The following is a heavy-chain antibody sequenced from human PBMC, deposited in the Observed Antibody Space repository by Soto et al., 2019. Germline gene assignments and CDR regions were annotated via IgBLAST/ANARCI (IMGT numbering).Heavy chain of an antibody. CDR2: INPGSGNT. V-gene: IGHV1-8*02. CDR1: VYSFSSYA. Sequence: SVNVYCKASVYSFSSYALHWLRQAPRQRFEWMGWINPGSGNTGYSQKFQGRVTMTRNTSISTAYMELSSLSSEDTAVYYCARGGTPIDNWGQGTLVTVSS. J-gene: IGHJ4*02. D-gene: IGHD2-15*01. CDR3: ARGGTPIDN.